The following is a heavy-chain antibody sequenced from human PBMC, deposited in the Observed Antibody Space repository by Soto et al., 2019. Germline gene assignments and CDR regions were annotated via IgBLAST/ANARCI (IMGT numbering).Heavy chain of an antibody. CDR3: ARSDPAYDYGLNV. V-gene: IGHV3-53*01. Sequence: EAQLVESGGGLIQPGGSLRLSCAASGFTVTAHYVAWVRQAPGRGLEWVSLIYSGGGKYYADSVKGRFTISRDTSEKTFYLQMNSLRSEDTAVYYCARSDPAYDYGLNVWGQGTKVTVSS. J-gene: IGHJ6*02. CDR2: IYSGGGK. CDR1: GFTVTAHY.